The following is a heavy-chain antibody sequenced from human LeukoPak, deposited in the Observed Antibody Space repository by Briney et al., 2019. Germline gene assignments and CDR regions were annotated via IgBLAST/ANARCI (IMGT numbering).Heavy chain of an antibody. J-gene: IGHJ4*02. CDR3: AKDLLVGAGY. Sequence: GGSLRLSCAYSGFTCSSYSIISVRLAPGNCLEWVSAISGSGGSTYYADSVKGRFTISRDNSKNTLYLQMNSLRAEDTAVYYCAKDLLVGAGYWGQGTLVTVSS. CDR2: ISGSGGST. D-gene: IGHD1-26*01. V-gene: IGHV3-23*01. CDR1: GFTCSSYS.